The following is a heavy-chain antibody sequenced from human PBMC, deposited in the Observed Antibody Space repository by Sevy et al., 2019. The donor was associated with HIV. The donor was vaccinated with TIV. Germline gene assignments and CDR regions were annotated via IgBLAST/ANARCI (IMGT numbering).Heavy chain of an antibody. CDR1: GFTFSYYT. Sequence: GGSLRLSCAASGFTFSYYTMNWVRQAPGKGLEWVSYISSGSSYISYTDSVKGRFTISRDNAKNSLYLQMNSLRPEDTAMYFCARDRDYYGSGTFDAWAQGTTVTVSS. CDR2: ISSGSSYI. D-gene: IGHD3-10*01. V-gene: IGHV3-21*06. CDR3: ARDRDYYGSGTFDA. J-gene: IGHJ6*02.